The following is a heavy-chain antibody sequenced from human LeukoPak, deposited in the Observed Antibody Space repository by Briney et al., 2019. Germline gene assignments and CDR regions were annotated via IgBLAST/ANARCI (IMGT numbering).Heavy chain of an antibody. V-gene: IGHV4-39*07. J-gene: IGHJ6*03. CDR1: GGSISSSSYY. CDR2: IYYSGST. Sequence: SETLSLTCTVSGGSISSSSYYWGWIRQPPGKGLEWIGSIYYSGSTYYNPSLKSRVTISVDTSKNQFSLKLSSVTAADTAVYYCAREVSAWEYYYYMDVWGKGTTVTVSS. D-gene: IGHD1-26*01. CDR3: AREVSAWEYYYYMDV.